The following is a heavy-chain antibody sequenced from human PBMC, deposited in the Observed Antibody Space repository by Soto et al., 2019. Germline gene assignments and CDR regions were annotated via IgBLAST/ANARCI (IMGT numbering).Heavy chain of an antibody. V-gene: IGHV4-31*03. CDR2: IYYSGST. Sequence: PSETLSLTCTVSGGSISSGGYYWSWIRQHPGKGPEWIGYIYYSGSTYYNPSLKSRVTISVDTSKNQFSLKLSSVTAADTAVYYCARGLYSSSSSGMDVWGQGTTVTVSS. CDR1: GGSISSGGYY. CDR3: ARGLYSSSSSGMDV. J-gene: IGHJ6*02. D-gene: IGHD6-6*01.